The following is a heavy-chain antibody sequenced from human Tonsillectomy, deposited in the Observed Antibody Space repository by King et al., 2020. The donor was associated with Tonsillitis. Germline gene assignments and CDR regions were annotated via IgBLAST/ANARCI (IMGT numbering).Heavy chain of an antibody. V-gene: IGHV4-59*11. D-gene: IGHD6-19*01. Sequence: QLQESGPGLVKPSETLSLTCTVSGGSLSSHHWSWVRQSPGKGLEWIGYLYYSGITKYNPSLKSRVTISGDTAKNQFSLKLASVTAADTAVYFCAGTRSSAFYYDFWGQGSLVTVSS. CDR2: LYYSGIT. CDR3: AGTRSSAFYYDF. J-gene: IGHJ4*02. CDR1: GGSLSSHH.